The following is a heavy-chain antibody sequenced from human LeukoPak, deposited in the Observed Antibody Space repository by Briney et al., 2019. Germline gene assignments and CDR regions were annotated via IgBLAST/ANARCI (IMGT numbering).Heavy chain of an antibody. J-gene: IGHJ2*01. V-gene: IGHV4-30-4*01. CDR1: GGSIRSGDYY. CDR3: ARDYGGNPEKGHWYFDL. CDR2: IYYSGST. D-gene: IGHD4-23*01. Sequence: SQTLSLTSTVSGGSIRSGDYYWSWIRQPPGKGLEWIGYIYYSGSTYYNPSLKSRVTISVDTSKNQFSRKLSSVTAADTAVYYCARDYGGNPEKGHWYFDLWGRGTLVTVSS.